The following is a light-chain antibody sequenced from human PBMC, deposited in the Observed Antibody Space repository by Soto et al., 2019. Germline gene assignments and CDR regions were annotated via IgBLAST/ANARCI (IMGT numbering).Light chain of an antibody. Sequence: DIQMTQSPSTLSASIGDRVTITCRASQSINDWLAWYQQKPGKAPKFLIYDASSLESGVPSRFSGSGSGTEFTLTIRSLQPDDSATYYCQQYHSFPVTFGQGTKVDIK. J-gene: IGKJ1*01. CDR3: QQYHSFPVT. CDR1: QSINDW. CDR2: DAS. V-gene: IGKV1-5*01.